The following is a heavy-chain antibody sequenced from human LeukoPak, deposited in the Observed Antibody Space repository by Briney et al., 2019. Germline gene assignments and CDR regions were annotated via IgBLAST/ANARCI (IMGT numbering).Heavy chain of an antibody. V-gene: IGHV3-23*01. Sequence: TGGSLRLSCAASGFTFSSYGMSWVRQAPGKGLEWVSAITATSSSTHDADSVQGRFTISRDNSKNTLYLQMNSLRAEDTAVYYCAKDDYYDTSGYRDWGQGTLVTVSS. CDR1: GFTFSSYG. CDR2: ITATSSST. J-gene: IGHJ4*02. D-gene: IGHD3-22*01. CDR3: AKDDYYDTSGYRD.